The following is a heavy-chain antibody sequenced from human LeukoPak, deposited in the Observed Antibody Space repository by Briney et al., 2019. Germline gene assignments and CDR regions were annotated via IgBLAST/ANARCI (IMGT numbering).Heavy chain of an antibody. V-gene: IGHV3-48*03. CDR1: GFTFSSYE. CDR2: ISSSGSTI. D-gene: IGHD4-23*01. J-gene: IGHJ6*03. CDR3: ARSDDGGSGFYMDV. Sequence: PGGSLRLSCAASGFTFSSYEMNWVRQAPGKGLEWVSYISSSGSTIYYADSVKGRFTISRDNAKNSLYLQMNSLRAEDTAVYYCARSDDGGSGFYMDVWGKGTTVTISS.